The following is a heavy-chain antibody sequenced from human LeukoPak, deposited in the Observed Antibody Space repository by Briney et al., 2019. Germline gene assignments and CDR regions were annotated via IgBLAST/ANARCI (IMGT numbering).Heavy chain of an antibody. D-gene: IGHD4-17*01. V-gene: IGHV4-30-2*01. Sequence: SQTLSLTCAVSGGSISSGGYSWSWIRQPPGKGLEWIGYIYHSGSTYYNPSFKSRVTISVDRSKNQFSLKLSSVTAADTAVYYCARAADYGDYYFDYWGQGTLVTVSS. CDR3: ARAADYGDYYFDY. J-gene: IGHJ4*02. CDR1: GGSISSGGYS. CDR2: IYHSGST.